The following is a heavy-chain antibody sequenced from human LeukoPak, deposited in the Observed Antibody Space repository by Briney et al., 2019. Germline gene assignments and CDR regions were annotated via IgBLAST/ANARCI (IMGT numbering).Heavy chain of an antibody. CDR1: GLTFSSYN. CDR2: ITASDTTK. CDR3: ARDRDNWNEGVGAFDI. V-gene: IGHV3-48*01. Sequence: PGGSLRLSCAASGLTFSSYNMNWVRQAPGKGPEWVAYITASDTTKYYADSVKGRFTISRDNAKKSLFLQMNSLRAEDTALYYCARDRDNWNEGVGAFDIWGQGTMVTVSS. D-gene: IGHD1-1*01. J-gene: IGHJ3*02.